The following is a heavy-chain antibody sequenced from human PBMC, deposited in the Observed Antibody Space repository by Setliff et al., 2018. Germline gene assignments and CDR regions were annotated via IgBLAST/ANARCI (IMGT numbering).Heavy chain of an antibody. CDR1: GGSISSGGYY. V-gene: IGHV4-31*03. D-gene: IGHD3-3*01. CDR3: ARGAYYNFWSGYYMDY. Sequence: SETLSLTCTVSGGSISSGGYYWSWIRQHPGKGLEWIGYIYYSGSTYYNPSLKSRVTISVDTSKNQFSLKLSSVTAADTAVYYCARGAYYNFWSGYYMDYWGQGTLVTSPQ. J-gene: IGHJ4*02. CDR2: IYYSGST.